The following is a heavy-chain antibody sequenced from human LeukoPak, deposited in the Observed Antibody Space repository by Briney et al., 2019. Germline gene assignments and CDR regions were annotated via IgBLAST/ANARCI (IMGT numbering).Heavy chain of an antibody. J-gene: IGHJ5*02. CDR1: GYTFTGYY. V-gene: IGHV1-46*01. Sequence: ASVKVSCKASGYTFTGYYMHWVRQAPGQGLEWMGIINPSGGTTNYAQKFQGRVTMIRDTSTSTVYMELSSLTSEDTAVYYCARDRRLNWFDPWGQGTLVTVSS. CDR2: INPSGGTT. CDR3: ARDRRLNWFDP.